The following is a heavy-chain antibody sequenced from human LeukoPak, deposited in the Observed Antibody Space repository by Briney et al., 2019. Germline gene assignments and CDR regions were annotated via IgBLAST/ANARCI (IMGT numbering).Heavy chain of an antibody. CDR1: GDTFSSYT. CDR2: IIPIFGTA. D-gene: IGHD3-10*01. CDR3: ASLTMVLVRHYYYYMDV. V-gene: IGHV1-69*05. Sequence: SVKVSCTASGDTFSSYTISWVRQAPGQGLEWMGGIIPIFGTANYAQKFQGRVTITTDESTSTAYMELSSLRSEDTAVYYCASLTMVLVRHYYYYMDVWGKGTTVIVSS. J-gene: IGHJ6*03.